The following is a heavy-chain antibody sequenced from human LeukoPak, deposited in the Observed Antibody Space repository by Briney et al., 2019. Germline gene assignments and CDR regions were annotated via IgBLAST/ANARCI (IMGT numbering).Heavy chain of an antibody. CDR3: ARVYSGSWYRVLNYYYYMDV. CDR1: GFTFSSYW. J-gene: IGHJ6*03. CDR2: IKQDGSEK. D-gene: IGHD6-13*01. V-gene: IGHV3-7*01. Sequence: GGSLRLSCAASGFTFSSYWMSWVRQAPGKGLEWVANIKQDGSEKYYVDSVKGRFTISRDNAKNSLYLQMNSLRAEDTAVYYCARVYSGSWYRVLNYYYYMDVWGKGTTVTVSS.